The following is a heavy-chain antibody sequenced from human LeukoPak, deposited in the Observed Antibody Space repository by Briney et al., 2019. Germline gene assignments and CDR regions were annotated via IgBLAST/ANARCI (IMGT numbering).Heavy chain of an antibody. CDR3: ARADTAMGSPAAIDY. Sequence: PSQTLSLTCAVSGGSISSGGYSWSWIRQPPGKGLEWIGYIYHSGSTYYNPSLKSRVTISVDTSKNQFSLKLSSVTAADTAVYYCARADTAMGSPAAIDYWGQGTLVTVSS. CDR2: IYHSGST. CDR1: GGSISSGGYS. V-gene: IGHV4-30-2*01. D-gene: IGHD5-18*01. J-gene: IGHJ4*02.